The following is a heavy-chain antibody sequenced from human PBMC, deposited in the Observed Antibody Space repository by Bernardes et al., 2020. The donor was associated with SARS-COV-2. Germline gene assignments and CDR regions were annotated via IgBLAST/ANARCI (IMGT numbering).Heavy chain of an antibody. CDR2: IYYSGST. CDR1: GCSITSSSYY. Sequence: ESLSLPCTVSGCSITSSSYYWGWIRQPPGKGLEWIGSIYYSGSTYYNPSLKSRVTISVDTSKNQFSLKLSSVTAADTAVYYCASTVDTADYYYGMDVWGQGTTVTVSS. D-gene: IGHD5-18*01. CDR3: ASTVDTADYYYGMDV. J-gene: IGHJ6*02. V-gene: IGHV4-39*01.